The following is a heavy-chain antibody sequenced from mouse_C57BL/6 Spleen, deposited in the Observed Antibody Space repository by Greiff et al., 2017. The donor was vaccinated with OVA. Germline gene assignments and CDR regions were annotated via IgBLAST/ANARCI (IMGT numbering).Heavy chain of an antibody. V-gene: IGHV5-6*01. CDR3: ARVGRRDYFDY. CDR2: ISSGGSYT. D-gene: IGHD4-1*01. J-gene: IGHJ2*01. Sequence: EVQLVESGGDLVKPGGSLKLSCAASGFTFSSYGMSWVRQTPDKRLEWVATISSGGSYTYYPDSVKGRFTISRDNAKNTLYLQMSSLKSEDTAMYYCARVGRRDYFDYWGQGTTLTVSS. CDR1: GFTFSSYG.